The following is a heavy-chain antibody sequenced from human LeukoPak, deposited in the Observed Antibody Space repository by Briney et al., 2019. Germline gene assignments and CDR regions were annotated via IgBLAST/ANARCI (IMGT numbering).Heavy chain of an antibody. D-gene: IGHD7-27*01. Sequence: KPSETLSLTCTVSGGSISSSSYYWGWIRQPPGKGLEWIGSIYYSGSTYYNPSLKSRVTISVDTSKNQFSLKLGSVTAADTAVYYCARHVLTAGTDYWGQGTLVTVSS. CDR1: GGSISSSSYY. J-gene: IGHJ4*02. CDR3: ARHVLTAGTDY. CDR2: IYYSGST. V-gene: IGHV4-39*01.